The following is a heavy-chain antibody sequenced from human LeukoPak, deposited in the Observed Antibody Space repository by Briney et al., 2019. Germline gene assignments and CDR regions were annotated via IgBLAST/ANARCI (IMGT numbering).Heavy chain of an antibody. D-gene: IGHD6-19*01. CDR3: ARVGYSSGWYGKYYYYYMDV. CDR1: GGSFSGYY. V-gene: IGHV4-34*01. CDR2: INHSGST. J-gene: IGHJ6*03. Sequence: SETLSLTCAVYGGSFSGYYWSWIRQPPGKGLEWIGEINHSGSTNYNPSLKSRVTISVDTSKNQFSLKLSSVTAADTAVYYCARVGYSSGWYGKYYYYYMDVWGKGTTVTVSS.